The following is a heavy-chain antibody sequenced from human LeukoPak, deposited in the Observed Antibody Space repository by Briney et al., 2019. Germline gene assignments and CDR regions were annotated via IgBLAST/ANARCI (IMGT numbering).Heavy chain of an antibody. Sequence: PGGSLRLSCPASGFTFSNYAMYWVRQAPGKGLEWVSGIIGSGGSTHYEDSVKGRFTISRDNCKNTVYLEMNSLRAEDTAVYYCAKTTTGYSSGRFPVWPVDYCGQGTLVTV. CDR1: GFTFSNYA. V-gene: IGHV3-23*01. CDR3: AKTTTGYSSGRFPVWPVDY. CDR2: IIGSGGST. D-gene: IGHD6-19*01. J-gene: IGHJ4*02.